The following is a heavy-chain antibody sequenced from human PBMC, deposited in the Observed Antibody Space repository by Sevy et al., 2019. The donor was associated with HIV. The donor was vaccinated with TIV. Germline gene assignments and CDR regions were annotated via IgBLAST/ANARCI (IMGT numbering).Heavy chain of an antibody. D-gene: IGHD1-26*01. CDR1: GGSIGNRAYF. Sequence: SETLSLTCTVSGGSIGNRAYFWHWIRQPPGKGLEWIGSTRYSGTTYYNPSLKIRVTISVDTSKCQISLSLDAVTAADTAVYYWVSKMGGTSRIDYWGPGTLVTVSS. J-gene: IGHJ4*02. CDR3: VSKMGGTSRIDY. V-gene: IGHV4-39*01. CDR2: TRYSGTT.